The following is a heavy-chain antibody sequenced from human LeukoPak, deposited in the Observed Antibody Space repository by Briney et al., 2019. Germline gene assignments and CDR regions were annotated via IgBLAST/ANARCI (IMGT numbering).Heavy chain of an antibody. Sequence: GGSLRLSCAASGFTFSSYEMNWVRQAPGKGLEWVSYISSSGSTIYYADSVRGRFTISRDNAKNSLYLQMNSLRAEDTAVYYCARGSSSGWYLDYWGQGTLVTVSS. D-gene: IGHD6-19*01. J-gene: IGHJ4*02. CDR1: GFTFSSYE. V-gene: IGHV3-48*03. CDR3: ARGSSSGWYLDY. CDR2: ISSSGSTI.